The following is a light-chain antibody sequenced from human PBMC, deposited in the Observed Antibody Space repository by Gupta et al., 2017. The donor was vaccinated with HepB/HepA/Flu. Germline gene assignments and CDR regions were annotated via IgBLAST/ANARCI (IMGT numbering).Light chain of an antibody. J-gene: IGKJ3*01. CDR1: QSVSSY. Sequence: VLPHSLLPLSLSPGERATLSCRASQSVSSYLAWYQQKPGQAPRLLIYDASNRATGIPARFSGSGSGTDFTLTISSLEPEDFAVYYCQQRSSIFTFGPGTKVEIK. CDR3: QQRSSIFT. V-gene: IGKV3-11*01. CDR2: DAS.